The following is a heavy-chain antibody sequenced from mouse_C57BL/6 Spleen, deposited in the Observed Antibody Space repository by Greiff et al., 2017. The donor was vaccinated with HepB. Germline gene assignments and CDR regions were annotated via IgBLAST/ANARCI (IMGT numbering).Heavy chain of an antibody. V-gene: IGHV5-17*01. CDR3: ARLYYGSTAWFAY. CDR2: ISSGSSTI. Sequence: VKLKESGGGLVKPGGSLKLSCAASGFTFSDYGMHWVRQAPEKGLEWVAYISSGSSTIYYADTVKGRFTISRDNAKYTLFLQMTSLRSEDTAMYYCARLYYGSTAWFAYWGQGTLVTVSA. CDR1: GFTFSDYG. J-gene: IGHJ3*01. D-gene: IGHD1-1*01.